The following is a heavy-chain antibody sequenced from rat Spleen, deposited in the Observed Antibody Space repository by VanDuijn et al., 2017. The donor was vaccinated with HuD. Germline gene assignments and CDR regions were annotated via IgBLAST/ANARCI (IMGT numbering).Heavy chain of an antibody. J-gene: IGHJ3*01. V-gene: IGHV5-17*01. D-gene: IGHD1-1*01. CDR1: GFPFSDYA. Sequence: EVQLVESGGGLVQPGRSLKLSCAASGFPFSDYAMAWVRQSPKKGLEWVATIIYDGSRTYYRDSVKGRFTISRDNAKSTLYLQMDSLRSEDTATYYCVRPAGTVVPNWFVYWGQGTLVTVSS. CDR3: VRPAGTVVPNWFVY. CDR2: IIYDGSRT.